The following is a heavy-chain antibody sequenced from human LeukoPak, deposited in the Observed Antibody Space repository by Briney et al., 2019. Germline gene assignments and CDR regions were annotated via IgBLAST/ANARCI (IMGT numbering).Heavy chain of an antibody. CDR3: MRGSSGTYHGIYNWFDP. CDR2: MNPNSGNT. J-gene: IGHJ5*02. D-gene: IGHD1-26*01. CDR1: GYTFTSYD. Sequence: ASVNVSCTASGYTFTSYDINWVRQARGQGLEWMGWMNPNSGNTGYAQKFQGRVTMTRSTSISAAYMELSSLRSEDTAIYYCMRGSSGTYHGIYNWFDPWGQGTLVTVSS. V-gene: IGHV1-8*01.